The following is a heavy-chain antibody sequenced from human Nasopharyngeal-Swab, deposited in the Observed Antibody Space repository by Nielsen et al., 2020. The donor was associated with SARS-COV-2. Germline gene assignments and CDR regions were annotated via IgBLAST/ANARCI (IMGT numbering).Heavy chain of an antibody. J-gene: IGHJ6*02. D-gene: IGHD2-21*02. CDR3: AREVVTARYYGMDV. CDR2: INSDGSST. CDR1: GFTFSSHW. V-gene: IGHV3-74*01. Sequence: GESLKISCAASGFTFSSHWMHWVRQAPGKGLVWVSRINSDGSSTSYADSVKGRFTISRDNAKNTLYLQMNSLRAEDTAVYYCAREVVTARYYGMDVWGQGTTVTVSS.